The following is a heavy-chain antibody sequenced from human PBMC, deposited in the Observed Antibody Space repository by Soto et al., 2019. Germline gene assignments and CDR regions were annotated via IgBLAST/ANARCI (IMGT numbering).Heavy chain of an antibody. D-gene: IGHD3-10*01. J-gene: IGHJ2*01. V-gene: IGHV3-23*01. CDR2: ISGSGGST. Sequence: EVQLLESGGGLVQPGGSLRLSCAASGFTFRSYAMSWVRQAPGKGLEWVSAISGSGGSTYYADSLKGRFTISRDNSKNTLYLQMNSLRAEDTAVYYCAKAGGFGGYWYFDLWGRGTLVTVSS. CDR3: AKAGGFGGYWYFDL. CDR1: GFTFRSYA.